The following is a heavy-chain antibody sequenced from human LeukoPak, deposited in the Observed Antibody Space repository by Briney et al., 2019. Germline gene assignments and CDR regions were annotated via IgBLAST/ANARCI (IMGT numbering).Heavy chain of an antibody. CDR1: GGSFSGYY. CDR2: INQSGST. V-gene: IGHV4-34*01. J-gene: IGHJ4*02. CDR3: ARGGGYYYGSGSYYYFDY. D-gene: IGHD3-10*01. Sequence: SETLSLTCAVYGGSFSGYYWSWIRQPPGKGLEWIGEINQSGSTKYNPSLKSRVTISVDTSKNQFSLKLSSVTAADTAVYYCARGGGYYYGSGSYYYFDYWGQGTLVTVSS.